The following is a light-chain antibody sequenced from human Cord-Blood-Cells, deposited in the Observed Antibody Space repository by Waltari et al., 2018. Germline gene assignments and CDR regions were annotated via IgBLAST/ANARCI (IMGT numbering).Light chain of an antibody. CDR2: EVS. V-gene: IGLV2-14*01. CDR3: SSYTSSSTYV. Sequence: QSALTQPASVSGSPGQSITISCTGTSSDVGGYNYVSWYQQHPGKAPKLMIYEVSNRPSGVSDRFSRSKSGNTASRTISGLQAEDEADYYCSSYTSSSTYVFGTGTNVTVL. CDR1: SSDVGGYNY. J-gene: IGLJ1*01.